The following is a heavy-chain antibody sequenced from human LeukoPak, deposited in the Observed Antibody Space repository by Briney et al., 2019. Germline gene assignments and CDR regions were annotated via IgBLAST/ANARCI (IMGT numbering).Heavy chain of an antibody. V-gene: IGHV4-4*07. CDR2: IYTSGST. D-gene: IGHD1-1*01. CDR1: GGSISSYY. Sequence: PSETLSLTCTVSGGSISSYYWSWIRQPAGKGLEWIGRIYTSGSTNYNPSLKSRVTMSVDTSKNQFSLKLSSVTAADTAVYYCARERRLERLAHLYNWFDPWGQGTLVTVSS. J-gene: IGHJ5*02. CDR3: ARERRLERLAHLYNWFDP.